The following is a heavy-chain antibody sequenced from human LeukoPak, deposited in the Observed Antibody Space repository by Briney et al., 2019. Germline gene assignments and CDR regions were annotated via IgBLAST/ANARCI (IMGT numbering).Heavy chain of an antibody. J-gene: IGHJ4*02. CDR2: INHSGST. CDR1: GGSFSGYY. Sequence: SETLSLTCAVYGGSFSGYYWSWIRQPPGKGLEWIGEINHSGSTNYNPSLKSRVTISVDTSKNQFSLKLSSVTAADTAVYYCARGQTGSTVAYVLHYFDYWGQGTLVTVSS. D-gene: IGHD4-23*01. CDR3: ARGQTGSTVAYVLHYFDY. V-gene: IGHV4-34*01.